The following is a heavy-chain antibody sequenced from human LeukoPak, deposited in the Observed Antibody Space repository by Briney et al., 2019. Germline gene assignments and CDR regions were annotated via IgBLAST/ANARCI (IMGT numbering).Heavy chain of an antibody. Sequence: RTGVSLRLSCAASGFTFSSYSMNWVRQAPGKGLEWVSYISSSSSTIYYADSVKGRFTISRDNAKNSLYLQMNSLRAEDTAVYYCAGGYSSSWYYYYYYGMDVWGQGTTVTVSS. CDR2: ISSSSSTI. D-gene: IGHD6-13*01. CDR1: GFTFSSYS. J-gene: IGHJ6*02. CDR3: AGGYSSSWYYYYYYGMDV. V-gene: IGHV3-48*01.